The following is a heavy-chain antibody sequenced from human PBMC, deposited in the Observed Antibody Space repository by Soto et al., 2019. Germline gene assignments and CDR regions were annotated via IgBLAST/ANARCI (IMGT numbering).Heavy chain of an antibody. V-gene: IGHV1-18*01. CDR2: ISGYNGNT. Sequence: QVQLVQSGAEVKKPGASVKVSCKASGYTFTNYGFSWVRQAPGQGLEWMGWISGYNGNTTYVEKFQGRVTMTADTSTSTAHMELRSLRSDDTAVYYCARAGPAPYYYYGMDVWGQGTAVTVSS. CDR3: ARAGPAPYYYYGMDV. CDR1: GYTFTNYG. J-gene: IGHJ6*02.